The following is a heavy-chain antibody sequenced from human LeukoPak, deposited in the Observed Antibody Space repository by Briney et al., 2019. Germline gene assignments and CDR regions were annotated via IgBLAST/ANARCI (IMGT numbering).Heavy chain of an antibody. CDR2: IYYSGST. Sequence: PSETLSLTCTVSGGSISSGGYYWSWIRQHPGKGLEWIGYIYYSGSTYYNPSLKSRVTISVDTSKNQFSLKLSSVTAADTAVYYCARLKREGRESITIFGVVINQSQDYYYYYMDVWGKGTTVTVSS. V-gene: IGHV4-31*03. J-gene: IGHJ6*03. CDR1: GGSISSGGYY. CDR3: ARLKREGRESITIFGVVINQSQDYYYYYMDV. D-gene: IGHD3-3*01.